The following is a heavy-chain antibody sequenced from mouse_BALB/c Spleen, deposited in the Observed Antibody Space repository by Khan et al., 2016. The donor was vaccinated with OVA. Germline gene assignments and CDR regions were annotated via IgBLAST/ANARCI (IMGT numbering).Heavy chain of an antibody. V-gene: IGHV3-2*02. J-gene: IGHJ2*01. Sequence: EVELVESGPGLVKPSQSLSLTCTVTGYSITTDYAWNWIRQFPGSKLEWMGHISYSGNTKYNPSLKSRISITRDTSKNQFFLQLKSVTTEDTARYYCARIYGGDFDYWGQGITLTVSS. CDR2: ISYSGNT. CDR1: GYSITTDYA. CDR3: ARIYGGDFDY. D-gene: IGHD1-1*01.